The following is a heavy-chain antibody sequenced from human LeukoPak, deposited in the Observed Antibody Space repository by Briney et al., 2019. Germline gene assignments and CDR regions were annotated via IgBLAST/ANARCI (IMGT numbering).Heavy chain of an antibody. CDR2: IYYSGST. V-gene: IGHV4-59*01. J-gene: IGHJ4*02. CDR3: ARGPYSSSSDGFDY. Sequence: PSETLSLTCTVSGGSISSYYWGWIRQPPGKGLEWIGYIYYSGSTNYNPSLKSRVTISVDTSKNQFSLKLSSVTAADTAVYYCARGPYSSSSDGFDYWGQGTLVTVSS. CDR1: GGSISSYY. D-gene: IGHD6-6*01.